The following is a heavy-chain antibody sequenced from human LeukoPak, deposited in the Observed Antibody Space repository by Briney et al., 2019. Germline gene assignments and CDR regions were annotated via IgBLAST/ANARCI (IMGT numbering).Heavy chain of an antibody. CDR1: GGTFSSYA. J-gene: IGHJ5*02. Sequence: ASVKVSCKASGGTFSSYAISWARQAPGQGLEWMGGIIPIFGTANYAQKFQGRVTTTTDESTSTAYMQLSSLRSEDTAVYYCASASPGRDGYNYWFDPWGQGTLVTVSS. D-gene: IGHD5-24*01. CDR3: ASASPGRDGYNYWFDP. V-gene: IGHV1-69*05. CDR2: IIPIFGTA.